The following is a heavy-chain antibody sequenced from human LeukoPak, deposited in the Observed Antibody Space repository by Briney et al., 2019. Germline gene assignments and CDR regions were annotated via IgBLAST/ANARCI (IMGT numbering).Heavy chain of an antibody. Sequence: ASVKVSCKASGYTFTGYYMHWVRQAPGQGLEWMGWINPNSGGTNYAQKFQGRVTMTRDTSISTAYMELSRLRSDDTAVYYRARDIIATLNWFDPWGQGTLVTVSS. CDR2: INPNSGGT. CDR3: ARDIIATLNWFDP. V-gene: IGHV1-2*02. J-gene: IGHJ5*02. CDR1: GYTFTGYY. D-gene: IGHD3-10*01.